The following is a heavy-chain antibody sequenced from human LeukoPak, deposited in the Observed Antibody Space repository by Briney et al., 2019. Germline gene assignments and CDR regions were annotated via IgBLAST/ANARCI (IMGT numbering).Heavy chain of an antibody. Sequence: SETLSLTCAVYGGSFSGYYWSWIRQPPGKGLEWIGEINHSGSTNYNPSLKIRVTISVDTSKNQFSLKLSSVTAADTAVYYCARGPHYDILTGSYYYYYDMDVWGQGTTVTVSS. CDR1: GGSFSGYY. V-gene: IGHV4-34*01. CDR3: ARGPHYDILTGSYYYYYDMDV. J-gene: IGHJ6*02. D-gene: IGHD3-9*01. CDR2: INHSGST.